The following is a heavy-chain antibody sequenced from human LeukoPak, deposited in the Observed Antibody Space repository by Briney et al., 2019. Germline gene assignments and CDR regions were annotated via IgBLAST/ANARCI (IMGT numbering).Heavy chain of an antibody. J-gene: IGHJ4*02. Sequence: SETLSLTCAVYGGSFSDYYWSWIRQPPGKGLGWIGEIHLGGSTNYNPSLKSRLTISIDTSKKQFSLKVSSVTAADTAMYYCARETMVRSLWGQGTLVTVSS. V-gene: IGHV4-34*01. CDR2: IHLGGST. CDR3: ARETMVRSL. CDR1: GGSFSDYY. D-gene: IGHD3-10*01.